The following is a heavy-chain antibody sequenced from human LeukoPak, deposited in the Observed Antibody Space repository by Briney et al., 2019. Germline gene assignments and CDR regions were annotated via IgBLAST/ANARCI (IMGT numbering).Heavy chain of an antibody. D-gene: IGHD3-10*01. CDR1: GGSISSASYY. CDR2: IFTTGST. CDR3: ARARYGSGSYHFMDV. Sequence: SQTLSLTCTVSGGSISSASYYWSWIRQPAGKGLEWIGRIFTTGSTNCNPSLKSRVTMSVDTSKNQLSLRLSSVTAADTAVYYCARARYGSGSYHFMDVWGKGTTVTISS. J-gene: IGHJ6*03. V-gene: IGHV4-61*02.